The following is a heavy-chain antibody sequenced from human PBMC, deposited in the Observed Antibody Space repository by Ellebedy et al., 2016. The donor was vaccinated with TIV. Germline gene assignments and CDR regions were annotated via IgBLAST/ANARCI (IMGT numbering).Heavy chain of an antibody. CDR1: GSSFTTYW. D-gene: IGHD5-24*01. CDR2: IFPGGSDT. CDR3: ARREGEMATTPEYFDY. J-gene: IGHJ4*02. Sequence: GESLKISCKGSGSSFTTYWIGWVRQMPGQGLEWMGIIFPGGSDTRYSPSFLGQVTISADKSISTAYLQWNSLEASDTAMYYCARREGEMATTPEYFDYWGQGTLVTVSS. V-gene: IGHV5-51*01.